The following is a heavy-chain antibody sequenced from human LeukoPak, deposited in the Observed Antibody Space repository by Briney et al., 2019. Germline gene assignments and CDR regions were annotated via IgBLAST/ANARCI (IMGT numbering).Heavy chain of an antibody. J-gene: IGHJ4*02. CDR2: IIPIFGTA. V-gene: IGHV1-69*01. CDR3: ARGGPNKSGWTLDY. CDR1: GGTFSTYA. Sequence: ASVKVSCKASGGTFSTYASSWVRQAPGQGLEWMGGIIPIFGTAKYAQKFQGRVTITADESTSTAYMELSRLRSEDTAVYYCARGGPNKSGWTLDYWGQGTLVTVSS. D-gene: IGHD6-25*01.